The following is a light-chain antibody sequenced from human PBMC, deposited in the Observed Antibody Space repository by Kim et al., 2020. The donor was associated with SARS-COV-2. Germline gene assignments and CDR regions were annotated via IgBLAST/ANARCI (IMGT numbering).Light chain of an antibody. J-gene: IGLJ2*01. V-gene: IGLV3-1*01. CDR3: QAWDSNTAWV. CDR2: QNK. Sequence: VSPGQTASITRSGDKWGDKNACWYQQKPGQSPIVVIYQNKRRPSGIPERFSGSNSGNTATLTISETQAMDEADYYCQAWDSNTAWVFGGGTQLTVL. CDR1: KWGDKN.